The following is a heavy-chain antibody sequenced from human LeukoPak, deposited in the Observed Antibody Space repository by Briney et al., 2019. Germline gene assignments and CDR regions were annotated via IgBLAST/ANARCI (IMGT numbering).Heavy chain of an antibody. Sequence: SETLSLTCTVSGGSISSYYWSWIRQPPGKGLEWIGYIYYSGSTNYNPSLKSRVTISVDTSKNQFSLKLSSVTAADTAVYYCARLGFGDYPRLPGPFDYWGQGTLVTVSS. D-gene: IGHD4-17*01. CDR3: ARLGFGDYPRLPGPFDY. CDR1: GGSISSYY. V-gene: IGHV4-59*01. J-gene: IGHJ4*02. CDR2: IYYSGST.